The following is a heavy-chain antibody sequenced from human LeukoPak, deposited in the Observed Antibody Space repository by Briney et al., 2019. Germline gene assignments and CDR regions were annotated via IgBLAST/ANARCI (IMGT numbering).Heavy chain of an antibody. D-gene: IGHD5-12*01. CDR3: ARDPFKGYSGWEH. V-gene: IGHV3-23*01. J-gene: IGHJ4*02. Sequence: GGSLRLSCAASGFSFSGFAMSWVRQAPGKGLEWVSAISDNGGTTYYADSVKGRFTISRDNSKNTVYLQMSSLRAEDTAVYFCARDPFKGYSGWEHWGQGTLVTVSS. CDR1: GFSFSGFA. CDR2: ISDNGGTT.